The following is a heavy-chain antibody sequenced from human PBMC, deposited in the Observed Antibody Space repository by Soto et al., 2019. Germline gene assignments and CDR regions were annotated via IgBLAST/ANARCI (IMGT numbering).Heavy chain of an antibody. D-gene: IGHD4-17*01. V-gene: IGHV4-30-2*01. CDR1: GGSISSGDYS. Sequence: SETLSLTCAVSGGSISSGDYSWNWIRQPPGKGLEWIGYIYYGGSTYYNPSLQSRVTMSVDRSRNQFSLKLNSVTAADTAVYYCARQKVSRFYGEVDFFDYWGLGTLVTVSS. J-gene: IGHJ4*02. CDR2: IYYGGST. CDR3: ARQKVSRFYGEVDFFDY.